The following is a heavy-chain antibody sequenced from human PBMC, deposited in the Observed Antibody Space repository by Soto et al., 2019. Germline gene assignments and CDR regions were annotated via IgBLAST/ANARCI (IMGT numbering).Heavy chain of an antibody. Sequence: PWETLSLTCAVYGGSFSGYYWSWIRQPPGKGLEWIGEINHSGSTNYNPSLKSRVTISVDTSKNQFSLKLSSVTAADTAVYYCARATLYYYDSSGPIDYWGQGTLVTVSS. CDR2: INHSGST. V-gene: IGHV4-34*01. D-gene: IGHD3-22*01. CDR3: ARATLYYYDSSGPIDY. CDR1: GGSFSGYY. J-gene: IGHJ4*02.